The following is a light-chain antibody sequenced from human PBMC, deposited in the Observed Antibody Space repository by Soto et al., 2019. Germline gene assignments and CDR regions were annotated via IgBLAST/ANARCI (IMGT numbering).Light chain of an antibody. V-gene: IGKV3-11*01. CDR3: QQHTNWPPSIT. J-gene: IGKJ5*01. CDR2: DAS. Sequence: IVLTQSPANLPLSPGERATFSCRASQSVSSYLAWFQQKPGQAPRLLIYDASHRATGIAARFSGSGSGTDFTLTISSLEPEDFAVYYCQQHTNWPPSITFGQGTRLEIK. CDR1: QSVSSY.